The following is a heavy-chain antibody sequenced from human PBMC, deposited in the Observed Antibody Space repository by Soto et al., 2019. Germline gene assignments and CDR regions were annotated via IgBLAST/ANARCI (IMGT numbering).Heavy chain of an antibody. D-gene: IGHD6-13*01. CDR1: GGSIISGGYY. J-gene: IGHJ4*02. CDR2: IYYSGST. Sequence: ALETLSLTCTVSGGSIISGGYYWSWIRQHPGKGLEWIGYIYYSGSTYYNPSLKSRVTISVDTSKNQFSLKLSSVTAADTAVYYCARARYSKGDDYWGQGTLVTVSS. CDR3: ARARYSKGDDY. V-gene: IGHV4-31*03.